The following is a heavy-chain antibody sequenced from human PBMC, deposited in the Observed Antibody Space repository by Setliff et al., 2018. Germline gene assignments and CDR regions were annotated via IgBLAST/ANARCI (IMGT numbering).Heavy chain of an antibody. Sequence: SETLSLTCTVSGGPFSGASIWSWIRQPPGKGLEFIGYVYHSGTAKYDPSLESRAIMSVDASKNEISLKLKSVTPADTAVYYCAKVGTYRYFDFWGQGALVTVSS. J-gene: IGHJ4*02. CDR2: VYHSGTA. CDR3: AKVGTYRYFDF. CDR1: GGPFSGAS. D-gene: IGHD1-1*01. V-gene: IGHV4-59*01.